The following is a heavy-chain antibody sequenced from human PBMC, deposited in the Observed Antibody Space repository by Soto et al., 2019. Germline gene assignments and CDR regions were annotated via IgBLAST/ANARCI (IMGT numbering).Heavy chain of an antibody. CDR1: GGSISSSSYY. J-gene: IGHJ3*02. CDR2: IYYSGST. CDR3: ARLDSSRKILGAFDI. D-gene: IGHD6-13*01. Sequence: SETLSLPCTVSGGSISSSSYYWGWIRPPPGKGLEWIGSIYYSGSTYYNPSLKSRVTISVDTSKNQFSLKLSSVTAADTAVYYCARLDSSRKILGAFDIWGQGTMVTVSS. V-gene: IGHV4-39*01.